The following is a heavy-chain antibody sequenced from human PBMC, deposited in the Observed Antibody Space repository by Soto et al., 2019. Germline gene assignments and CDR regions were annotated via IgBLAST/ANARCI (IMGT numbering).Heavy chain of an antibody. J-gene: IGHJ6*03. Sequence: SLRLSCAASGFTFSSYAMSWVRQAPGKGLEWVSAISGSGGSTYYADSVKGRFTISRDNSKNTLYLQMNSLRAEDTAVYYCAKFTPEGIVAALYYYYYYMDVWGKGTTVTVS. CDR1: GFTFSSYA. V-gene: IGHV3-23*01. CDR3: AKFTPEGIVAALYYYYYYMDV. CDR2: ISGSGGST. D-gene: IGHD2-21*01.